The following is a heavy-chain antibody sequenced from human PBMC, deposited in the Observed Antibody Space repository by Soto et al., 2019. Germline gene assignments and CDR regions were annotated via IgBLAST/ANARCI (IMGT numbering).Heavy chain of an antibody. CDR1: GFTFSSYG. Sequence: QVQLVESGGGVVQPGRSLRLSCAASGFTFSSYGMQWVRQVPGKGLEWVAVIWYDGSNKYYADSVKGRFTISRDNSKNTLYLQMNSLRAEDTAVYYCARPGSGSYWHFDYWGQGTLVTVSS. D-gene: IGHD3-10*01. CDR3: ARPGSGSYWHFDY. V-gene: IGHV3-33*01. J-gene: IGHJ4*02. CDR2: IWYDGSNK.